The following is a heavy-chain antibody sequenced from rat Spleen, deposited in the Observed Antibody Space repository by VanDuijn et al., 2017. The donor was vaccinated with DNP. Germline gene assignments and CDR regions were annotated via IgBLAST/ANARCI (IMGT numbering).Heavy chain of an antibody. CDR3: ARCYYSSIYYYVMDA. CDR2: INSAGST. J-gene: IGHJ2*01. Sequence: EVLLQESGPGLVKPSQSLSLTCSVTFYSITSSNNWNWIRKFPGNKLEWMGYINSAGSTNYNPSLKSRISITRDTSKNQFFLQVNSVTTEDTATYYCARCYYSSIYYYVMDAWGQGVMVTVSS. D-gene: IGHD1-2*01. V-gene: IGHV3-3*01. CDR1: FYSITSSNN.